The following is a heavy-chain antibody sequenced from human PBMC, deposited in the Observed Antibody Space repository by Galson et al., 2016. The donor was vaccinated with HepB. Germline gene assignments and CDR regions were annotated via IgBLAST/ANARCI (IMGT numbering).Heavy chain of an antibody. Sequence: SVKVSCKASGGTFNTDATSWVRQAPGQGLEWMGWLIPIFGTPHYAQKFQGRVTITADESTSTAYMELSSLRSEDTAVYYCARDKLKLHLGQYTYYGMDVWGQGTTVTVSS. CDR1: GGTFNTDA. V-gene: IGHV1-69*13. J-gene: IGHJ6*02. CDR2: LIPIFGTP. D-gene: IGHD3-16*01. CDR3: ARDKLKLHLGQYTYYGMDV.